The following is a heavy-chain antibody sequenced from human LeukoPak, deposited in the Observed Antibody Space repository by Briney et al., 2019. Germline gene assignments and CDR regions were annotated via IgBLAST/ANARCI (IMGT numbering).Heavy chain of an antibody. CDR3: ARVKSGSSGSYYNFDY. J-gene: IGHJ4*02. CDR2: ITSTSSYI. D-gene: IGHD3-10*01. V-gene: IGHV3-21*01. CDR1: GFTFSTYS. Sequence: GGSLRLSCAASGFTFSTYSMNWVRQAPGKGLEWVSSITSTSSYIYYADSLKGRFTISRDNAKNSLYLQMNSLRAEDTAVHYCARVKSGSSGSYYNFDYWGQGTLVTVSS.